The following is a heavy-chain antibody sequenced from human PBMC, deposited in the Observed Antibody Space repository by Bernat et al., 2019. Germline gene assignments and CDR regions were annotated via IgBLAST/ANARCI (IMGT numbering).Heavy chain of an antibody. CDR1: GGSISSYY. V-gene: IGHV4-59*08. D-gene: IGHD3-16*01. CDR2: IYYSGST. CDR3: ARLVLGVTDPDYFDY. J-gene: IGHJ4*02. Sequence: QVQLQESGPGLVKPSETLSLTCTVSGGSISSYYWSWIRQPPGKGLEWIGYIYYSGSTNYNPSLKSRVTISVDTSKNQFSLKLSSVTAADTAVYYCARLVLGVTDPDYFDYWGQGTLVTVSS.